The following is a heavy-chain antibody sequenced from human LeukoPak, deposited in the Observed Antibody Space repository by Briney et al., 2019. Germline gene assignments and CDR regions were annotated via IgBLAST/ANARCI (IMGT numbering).Heavy chain of an antibody. D-gene: IGHD1-26*01. CDR3: XXXXXGSRQRHFDY. Sequence: ASVKVSCKASGYTFTGYYMHWVRQASGQGLEWMGWINPNSGGTNYAQKFQGRVTMTRDTSISTAYMELSRLRSDDTAVYYCXXXXXGSRQRHFDYWGQGTLVTVSS. CDR2: INPNSGGT. J-gene: IGHJ4*02. V-gene: IGHV1-2*02. CDR1: GYTFTGYY.